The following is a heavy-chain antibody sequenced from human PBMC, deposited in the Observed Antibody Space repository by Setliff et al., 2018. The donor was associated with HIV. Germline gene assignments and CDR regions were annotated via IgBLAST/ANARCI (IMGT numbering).Heavy chain of an antibody. CDR3: ARGAWYTSGWYSSRYLDV. J-gene: IGHJ6*03. V-gene: IGHV1-8*02. Sequence: ASVKVSCKASGYTFTSSDINWVRQATGQGLEWMGWMNPNSGNTGYARKFQGRVTMTRDTSIRTAYMELSSLRSEDTAVYYCARGAWYTSGWYSSRYLDVWGKGTTVTVSS. D-gene: IGHD6-19*01. CDR2: MNPNSGNT. CDR1: GYTFTSSD.